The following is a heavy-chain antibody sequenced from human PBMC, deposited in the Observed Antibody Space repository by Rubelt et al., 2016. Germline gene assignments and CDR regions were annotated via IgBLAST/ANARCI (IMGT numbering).Heavy chain of an antibody. CDR3: ARDYPMADLTFDY. V-gene: IGHV1-2*02. J-gene: IGHJ4*02. CDR2: INPNSGGT. D-gene: IGHD5-24*01. CDR1: GYTFTGYY. Sequence: QVQLVQSGAEVKKPGASVKVSCKASGYTFTGYYMHWVRQAPGQGLEWMGWINPNSGGTNYAQKCQGRVTMTRDTSISTGYMGLRSLRSDDTAVYYCARDYPMADLTFDYWGQGTLVTVSS.